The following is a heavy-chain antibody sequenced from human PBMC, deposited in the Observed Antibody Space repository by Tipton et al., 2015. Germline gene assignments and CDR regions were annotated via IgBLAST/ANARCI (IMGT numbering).Heavy chain of an antibody. CDR1: GGSISSGGFS. V-gene: IGHV4-30-2*01. CDR2: IYQGGST. CDR3: ARSGYTYGMDV. J-gene: IGHJ6*02. Sequence: TLSLTCAVSGGSISSGGFSWSWIRQPPGKGLEWIGYIYQGGSTNYNPSLKSRVTMSVDRSKNQFSLKLTSVTAADTAVYCARSGYTYGMDVWGQGTTVTVSS. D-gene: IGHD5-12*01.